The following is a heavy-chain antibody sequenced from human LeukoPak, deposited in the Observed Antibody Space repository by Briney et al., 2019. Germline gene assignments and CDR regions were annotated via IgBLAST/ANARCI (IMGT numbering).Heavy chain of an antibody. CDR2: ISWDGGST. Sequence: GGSLRLSCAASGCTFDDYAMHWVRQAPGKGLEWVSLISWDGGSTYYADSVKGRFTISRGNSKNSLYLQMNSLRAEDTALYYCAKGPYYYDSSGLDYWGQGTLVTVSS. CDR1: GCTFDDYA. D-gene: IGHD3-22*01. J-gene: IGHJ4*02. CDR3: AKGPYYYDSSGLDY. V-gene: IGHV3-43D*04.